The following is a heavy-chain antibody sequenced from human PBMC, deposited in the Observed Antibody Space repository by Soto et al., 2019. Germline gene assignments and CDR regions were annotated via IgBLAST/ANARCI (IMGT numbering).Heavy chain of an antibody. D-gene: IGHD6-13*01. CDR3: ARLGAFYSSSWNYYYYGMDV. CDR1: GDSISDYS. CDR2: IYYTGST. V-gene: IGHV4-59*01. J-gene: IGHJ6*02. Sequence: SSETLSLTCTVSGDSISDYSWSWIRQPPGKGLEWIGYIYYTGSTNYNLSLRSRATISADTSKNQISLNLSSVTAADTAVYYCARLGAFYSSSWNYYYYGMDVWGQGTTVPVSS.